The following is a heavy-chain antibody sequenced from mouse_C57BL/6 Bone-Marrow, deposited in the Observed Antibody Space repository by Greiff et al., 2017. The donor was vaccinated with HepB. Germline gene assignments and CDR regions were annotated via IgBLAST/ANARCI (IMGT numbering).Heavy chain of an antibody. J-gene: IGHJ4*01. V-gene: IGHV1-20*01. Sequence: EVKVVESGPELVKPGDSVKISCKASGYSFTGYFMNWVMQSHGKSLEWIGRINPYNGDTFYNQKFKGKATLTVDKSSSTAHMELRSLTSEDSAVYYCAREGYSNYAMDYWGQGTSVTVSS. CDR1: GYSFTGYF. D-gene: IGHD2-5*01. CDR3: AREGYSNYAMDY. CDR2: INPYNGDT.